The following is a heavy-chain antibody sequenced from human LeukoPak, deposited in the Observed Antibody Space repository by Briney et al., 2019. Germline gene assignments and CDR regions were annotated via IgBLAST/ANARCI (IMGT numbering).Heavy chain of an antibody. V-gene: IGHV3-64*01. CDR1: GFTFSSYA. J-gene: IGHJ4*02. CDR3: AREEEGGDFDY. CDR2: ISSNGGST. D-gene: IGHD2-21*01. Sequence: GGSLRLSCAASGFTFSSYAMHWVRQAPGKGLEYVPAISSNGGSTYYANSVKGRFTISRDNSKNTLYLQMGSLRAEDMAVYYCAREEEGGDFDYWGQGTLVTVSS.